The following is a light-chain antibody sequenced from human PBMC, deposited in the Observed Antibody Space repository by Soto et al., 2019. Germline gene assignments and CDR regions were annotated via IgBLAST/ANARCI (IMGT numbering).Light chain of an antibody. J-gene: IGKJ2*03. Sequence: DIQMTQSPSTLSASVGDTVTITCRASQSLSYWLAWYQQKPGQAPKLLIHKASTLESGVPSRFSGSGSVTTFTRTIRRLQPDDFATFYCQPYDRFPYSFGQGTKMAIK. CDR3: QPYDRFPYS. CDR2: KAS. CDR1: QSLSYW. V-gene: IGKV1-5*03.